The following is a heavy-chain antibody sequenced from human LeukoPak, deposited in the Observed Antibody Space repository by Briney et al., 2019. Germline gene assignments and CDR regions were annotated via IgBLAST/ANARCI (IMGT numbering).Heavy chain of an antibody. J-gene: IGHJ4*02. CDR3: AKRGGGVSNFNY. V-gene: IGHV3-23*01. CDR1: GFTFSKYA. D-gene: IGHD3-16*01. CDR2: ISGSGAST. Sequence: GGSLRLSCAASGFTFSKYAMTWVRQAPGKGLEWVSGISGSGASTYYADSVEGRFTVSRDNFNNTLYLQMNRLRAEDTAVYYCAKRGGGVSNFNYWGQGTLVTVSS.